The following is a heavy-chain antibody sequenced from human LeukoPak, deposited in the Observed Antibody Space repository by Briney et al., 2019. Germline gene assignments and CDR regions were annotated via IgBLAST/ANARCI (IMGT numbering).Heavy chain of an antibody. V-gene: IGHV3-21*01. D-gene: IGHD1-14*01. Sequence: GGFLRLSCAASGFTFTTSAMTWVRQAPGKGLEWVSSISSSSSYIYYADSVKGRFTISRDNAKNSLYLQMNSLRAEDTAVYYCARGDVVIEPPRFCGFDIWGHGTMVTVSS. CDR3: ARGDVVIEPPRFCGFDI. CDR1: GFTFTTSA. CDR2: ISSSSSYI. J-gene: IGHJ3*02.